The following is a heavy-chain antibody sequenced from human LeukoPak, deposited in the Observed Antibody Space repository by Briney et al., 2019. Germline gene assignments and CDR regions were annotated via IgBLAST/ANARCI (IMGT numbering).Heavy chain of an antibody. Sequence: GGSLRLSCAASKFNFAMSWVRQTAGKGLEWVSATSGSGDSTFYADSVKGRFTISRDNSKNTLYLQMNSLRVEDTAVYYCAKGHFASSSFFDYWGQGTLVTASS. CDR3: AKGHFASSSFFDY. CDR2: TSGSGDST. D-gene: IGHD6-6*01. J-gene: IGHJ4*02. CDR1: KFNFA. V-gene: IGHV3-23*01.